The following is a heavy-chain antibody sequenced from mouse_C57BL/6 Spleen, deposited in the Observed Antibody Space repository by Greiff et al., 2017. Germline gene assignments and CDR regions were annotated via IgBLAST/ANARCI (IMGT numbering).Heavy chain of an antibody. CDR2: FYPGSGSI. CDR1: GYTFTEYT. Sequence: QVQLQQSGAELVKPGASVKLSCKASGYTFTEYTIHWVKQRSGQGLEWIGWFYPGSGSIKYNEKFKDKATLTADTSSSTVYMELSRLTSEDSADYCCARHEDRSVDFDYWGQGTTLTVSS. J-gene: IGHJ2*01. CDR3: ARHEDRSVDFDY. V-gene: IGHV1-62-2*01.